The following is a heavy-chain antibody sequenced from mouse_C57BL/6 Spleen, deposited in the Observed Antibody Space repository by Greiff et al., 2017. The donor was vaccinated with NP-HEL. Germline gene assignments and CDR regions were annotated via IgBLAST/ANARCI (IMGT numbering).Heavy chain of an antibody. CDR1: GYTFTDYE. V-gene: IGHV1-15*01. J-gene: IGHJ2*01. Sequence: QVQLQQSGAELVRPGASVTLSCKASGYTFTDYEMHWVKQTPVHGLEWIGAIDPETGGTAYNQKFKGKAILTADKSSSTAYMELRSLTSEDSAGYYCTAGYYDYWGQGTTLTVSS. CDR3: TAGYYDY. D-gene: IGHD2-3*01. CDR2: IDPETGGT.